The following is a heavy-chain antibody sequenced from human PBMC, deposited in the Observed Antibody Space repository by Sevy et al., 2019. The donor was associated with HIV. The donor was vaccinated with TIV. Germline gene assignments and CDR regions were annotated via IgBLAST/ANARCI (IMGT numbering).Heavy chain of an antibody. CDR3: ARDHFPAAAPGTYYFDY. D-gene: IGHD6-13*01. Sequence: ASVKVSCKASGYTFTGYYMHWVRQAPGQGLEWMGWINPNSGGTNYAQKFQGRVTMTRDTSISTAYMELSRLRSDDTAVYYCARDHFPAAAPGTYYFDYWGQGTLVTVSS. J-gene: IGHJ4*02. CDR1: GYTFTGYY. V-gene: IGHV1-2*02. CDR2: INPNSGGT.